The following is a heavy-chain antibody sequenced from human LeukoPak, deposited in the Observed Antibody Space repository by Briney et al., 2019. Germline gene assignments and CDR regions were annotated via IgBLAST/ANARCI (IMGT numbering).Heavy chain of an antibody. D-gene: IGHD3-10*01. CDR3: AKDLVTGSLDY. V-gene: IGHV3-23*01. Sequence: PGGSLRLSCAASGFTVSSNYMSWVRQAPGKGLEWVSAISGSGGSTYYADSVKGRFIISRDNSKNTLYLQMNSLRAEDTAIYYCAKDLVTGSLDYWGQGTLVTVSS. J-gene: IGHJ4*02. CDR1: GFTVSSNY. CDR2: ISGSGGST.